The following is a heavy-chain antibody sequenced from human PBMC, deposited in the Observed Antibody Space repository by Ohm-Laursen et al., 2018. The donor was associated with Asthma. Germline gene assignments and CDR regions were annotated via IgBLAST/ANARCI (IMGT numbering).Heavy chain of an antibody. D-gene: IGHD6-19*01. V-gene: IGHV3-33*06. CDR2: IWYDGSNK. Sequence: SLRLSCSASGFIFSNYGMHWVRQAPGKGLAWVAVIWYDGSNKYYGDSVKGRFTISRDNSKNTVYLQMNSLRAEDTAVYYCAKESLAVAGTLAAPFDYWGQGTLVTVSS. J-gene: IGHJ4*02. CDR1: GFIFSNYG. CDR3: AKESLAVAGTLAAPFDY.